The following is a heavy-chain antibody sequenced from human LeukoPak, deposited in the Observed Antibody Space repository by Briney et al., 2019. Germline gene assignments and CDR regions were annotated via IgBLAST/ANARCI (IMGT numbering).Heavy chain of an antibody. CDR1: GFTFSTYA. D-gene: IGHD5-18*01. Sequence: GGSLRLSCAASGFTFSTYAMHWVRQAPGKGLEWVAVISYDGSNKYYADSVKGRFTISRDNSKNTLYLQMNSLRAEDTAVYYCAKAGYSYGLRDAFDIWGQGTMVTVSS. J-gene: IGHJ3*02. CDR3: AKAGYSYGLRDAFDI. CDR2: ISYDGSNK. V-gene: IGHV3-30*04.